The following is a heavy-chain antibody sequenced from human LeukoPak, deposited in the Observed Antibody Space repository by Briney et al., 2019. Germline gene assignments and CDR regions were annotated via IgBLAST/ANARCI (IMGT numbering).Heavy chain of an antibody. J-gene: IGHJ6*02. D-gene: IGHD3-3*01. CDR3: AKDFCSGSGCSYYYYGMDV. Sequence: GGSLRLSCAASGFTFSSYGMNWVRQAPGKGLEWVAFIRCDGGNKYYADSVKGRFTISRDNAKNSLYLQMNSLRAEDTALYYCAKDFCSGSGCSYYYYGMDVWGRGTTVTASS. V-gene: IGHV3-30*02. CDR1: GFTFSSYG. CDR2: IRCDGGNK.